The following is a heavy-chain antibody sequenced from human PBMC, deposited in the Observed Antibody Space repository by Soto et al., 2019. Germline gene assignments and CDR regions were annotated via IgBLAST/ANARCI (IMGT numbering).Heavy chain of an antibody. CDR3: ARGTYSSGWYGSWFDP. J-gene: IGHJ5*02. CDR2: INPNSGGT. CDR1: GYTFTGYY. D-gene: IGHD6-19*01. V-gene: IGHV1-2*04. Sequence: ASVKVSCKASGYTFTGYYMHWVRQAPGQGLEWMGWINPNSGGTNYAQKFQGWVTMTRDTSISTAYMELSRLRSDDTAVYYCARGTYSSGWYGSWFDPWGQGTLVTVSS.